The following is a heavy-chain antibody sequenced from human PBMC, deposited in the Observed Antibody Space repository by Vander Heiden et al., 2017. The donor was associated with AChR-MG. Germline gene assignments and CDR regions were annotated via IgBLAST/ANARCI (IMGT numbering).Heavy chain of an antibody. CDR2: RWYDGSNK. D-gene: IGHD3-9*01. Sequence: VQLVESGGGVVQPGRSLRLACAAPGFTFSSYGLHGVRQAPGKGLEWVAVRWYDGSNKYYADAVKGRFAISRDNSKNALYLQMNSLRAEDTAVYYCARVMYDILTGYYTGDDAFDIWGQGTMVTVSS. V-gene: IGHV3-33*01. CDR3: ARVMYDILTGYYTGDDAFDI. J-gene: IGHJ3*02. CDR1: GFTFSSYG.